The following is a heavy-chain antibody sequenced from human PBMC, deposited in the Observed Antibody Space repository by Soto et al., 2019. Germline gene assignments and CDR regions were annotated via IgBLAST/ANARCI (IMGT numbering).Heavy chain of an antibody. J-gene: IGHJ3*02. V-gene: IGHV3-21*01. D-gene: IGHD5-12*01. Sequence: EVQLVESGGGLVKPGGSLRLFCPASGFTFSSYSMNWVRQAPGKGLEWVSSISSSSSYIYYADSVKGRFTISRDNAKNSLYLQMNSLRAEDSAMYYCARAQGSGYPEDGAFDIWGQGTMVTVSS. CDR1: GFTFSSYS. CDR2: ISSSSSYI. CDR3: ARAQGSGYPEDGAFDI.